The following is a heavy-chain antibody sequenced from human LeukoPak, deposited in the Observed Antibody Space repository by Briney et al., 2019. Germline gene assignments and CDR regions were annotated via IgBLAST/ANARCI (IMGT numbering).Heavy chain of an antibody. D-gene: IGHD3-10*01. CDR1: GGSISSGDYY. CDR2: IYYSGST. V-gene: IGHV4-30-4*08. J-gene: IGHJ4*02. Sequence: PSETLSLTCTVSGGSISSGDYYWSWIRQPPGKGLEWIGYIYYSGSTYYNPSLKSRVTISVDTSKNQFSLKLSSVTAADTAVYYCARVLLWFGDFDCWGQGTLVTVSS. CDR3: ARVLLWFGDFDC.